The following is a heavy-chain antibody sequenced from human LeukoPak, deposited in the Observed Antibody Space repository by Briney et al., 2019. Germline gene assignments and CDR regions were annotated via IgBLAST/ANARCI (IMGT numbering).Heavy chain of an antibody. J-gene: IGHJ4*02. CDR3: VRAQGLGESENH. V-gene: IGHV3-7*01. CDR2: IKQDGSEK. D-gene: IGHD3-16*01. CDR1: GFTFSTYW. Sequence: RTGGSLRLSCAASGFTFSTYWMSWVRQAPGKGLEWVANIKQDGSEKYYVVPVEGRFTISRDNAKNSLFLQMNSLRAEDTAVYYCVRAQGLGESENHWGQGTLVTVSS.